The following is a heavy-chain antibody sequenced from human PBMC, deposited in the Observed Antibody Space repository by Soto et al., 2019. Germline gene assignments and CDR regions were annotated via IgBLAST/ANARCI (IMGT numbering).Heavy chain of an antibody. CDR3: AKGGAQWLANFDF. CDR2: IGGNGGST. D-gene: IGHD6-19*01. CDR1: VFTFSSDA. Sequence: PGGSLRLSCAACVFTFSSDAMSWDRQATGKGLEWVSSIGGNGGSTYYAGSVKGRFFISRDNSKNTLNLQMSSLRAEDTAVYYCAKGGAQWLANFDFWGQGTLVTVSS. V-gene: IGHV3-23*01. J-gene: IGHJ4*02.